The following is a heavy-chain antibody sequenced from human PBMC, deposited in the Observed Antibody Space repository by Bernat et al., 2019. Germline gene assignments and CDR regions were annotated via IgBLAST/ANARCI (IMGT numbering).Heavy chain of an antibody. V-gene: IGHV3-21*01. CDR3: ARNRYSYGFLDAFDI. CDR2: ISSSSSYI. CDR1: GFTFSSYI. J-gene: IGHJ3*02. Sequence: EVQLVESGGGLVKPGGSLRLSCAASGFTFSSYIMNWVRQAPGKGLEWVSSISSSSSYIYYADSVKGRFTISRDNAKNSLYLQMNSLRAEDTAVYYCARNRYSYGFLDAFDIWGQGTMVTVSS. D-gene: IGHD5-18*01.